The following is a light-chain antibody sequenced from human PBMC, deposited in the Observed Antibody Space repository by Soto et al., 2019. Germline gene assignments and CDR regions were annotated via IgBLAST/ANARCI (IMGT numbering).Light chain of an antibody. CDR2: DAS. CDR3: QQYNNWPPVT. V-gene: IGKV3-11*01. J-gene: IGKJ1*01. Sequence: EIVLTQSPATLSLSPGERATLSCRASQSVSGYLAWYQKKSGQAPRLLIYDASNRATGIPDRFSGSGSGTDFTLTISRLQSEDSAVYYCQQYNNWPPVTFGQGTKVDIK. CDR1: QSVSGY.